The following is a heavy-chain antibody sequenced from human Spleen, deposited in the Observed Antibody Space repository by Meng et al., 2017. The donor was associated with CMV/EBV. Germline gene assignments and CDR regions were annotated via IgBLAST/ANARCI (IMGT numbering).Heavy chain of an antibody. CDR2: IFYSGYT. V-gene: IGHV4-59*01. J-gene: IGHJ6*02. CDR3: ARGIAPSSNYFYYGMDV. Sequence: SETLSLTCTVSGDSISSYYWSWIRQPPGRGLEWIGYIFYSGYTKYNPSLKSRVTISVDTSKNQFSLKLSSVTAADTAVYYCARGIAPSSNYFYYGMDVWGQGTTVTVSS. D-gene: IGHD2-21*01. CDR1: GDSISSYY.